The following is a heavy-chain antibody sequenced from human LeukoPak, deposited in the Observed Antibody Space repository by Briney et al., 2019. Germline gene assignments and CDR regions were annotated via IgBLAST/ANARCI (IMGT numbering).Heavy chain of an antibody. CDR1: GFTFSSYA. V-gene: IGHV3-23*01. J-gene: IGHJ4*02. CDR3: AKAYSGYDRFDY. D-gene: IGHD5-12*01. Sequence: GGSLRLSCAASGFTFSSYAMSWVRQAPGKGLEWVSAISASGGGTYYADSVKGRFSISRDNSKNTLYPQMNSLRAEDTAVYYCAKAYSGYDRFDYWGQGTLVTVSS. CDR2: ISASGGGT.